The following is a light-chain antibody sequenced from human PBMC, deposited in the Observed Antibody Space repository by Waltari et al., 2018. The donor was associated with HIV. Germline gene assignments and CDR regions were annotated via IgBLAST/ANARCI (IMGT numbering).Light chain of an antibody. V-gene: IGKV1-39*01. CDR1: HSIDKY. J-gene: IGKJ2*02. CDR3: QQSYIRPST. CDR2: TAS. Sequence: DIQMTQSPSSLSASVGDRVTPTCRASHSIDKYLNWYQPKPGKAPKLLIYTASSLQSGVPSRFSGSGSGTDFTLTISSLQPEDFATYYCQQSYIRPSTFGQGTKLE.